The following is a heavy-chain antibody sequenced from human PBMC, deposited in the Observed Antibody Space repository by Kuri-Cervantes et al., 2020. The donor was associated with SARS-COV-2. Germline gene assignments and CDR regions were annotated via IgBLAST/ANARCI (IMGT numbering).Heavy chain of an antibody. CDR3: ARDEEGGCSSTSCFLYGYGMDV. CDR1: GSTFSSYS. V-gene: IGHV3-21*01. Sequence: GGSLRLSCAASGSTFSSYSMNWVRQAPGKGLEWVSSISSSSSYIYYADSVKGRFTISRDNAKNSLYLQMNSLRAEDTAVYYCARDEEGGCSSTSCFLYGYGMDVWGQGTTVTVSS. CDR2: ISSSSSYI. J-gene: IGHJ6*02. D-gene: IGHD2-2*01.